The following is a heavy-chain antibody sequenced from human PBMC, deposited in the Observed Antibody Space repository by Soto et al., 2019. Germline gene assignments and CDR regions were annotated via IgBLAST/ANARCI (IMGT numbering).Heavy chain of an antibody. J-gene: IGHJ5*02. Sequence: QVQLQESGPGLVKPSQTLSLTCTVSGGSISSGGYYWSWIRQHPGKGLEWIGYIYYSGSTHYNPSLKSRVTISVDTPKTQFSPKLSSVTAADTAVYYCARGGAAAGGGSAGFDPWGQGTLVTVSS. V-gene: IGHV4-31*03. CDR3: ARGGAAAGGGSAGFDP. D-gene: IGHD6-13*01. CDR2: IYYSGST. CDR1: GGSISSGGYY.